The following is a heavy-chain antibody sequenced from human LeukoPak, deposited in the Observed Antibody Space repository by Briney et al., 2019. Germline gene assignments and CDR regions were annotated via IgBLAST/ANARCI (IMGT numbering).Heavy chain of an antibody. Sequence: GGSLRLSCAASGSTFSSYEMNWVRQAPGKGLEWVSYISSSGSTIYYADSVKGRFTISRDNAKNSLYLQMNSLRAEDTAVYYCARGGPYGDYVGAFDIWGQGTMVTVSS. CDR3: ARGGPYGDYVGAFDI. J-gene: IGHJ3*02. CDR1: GSTFSSYE. D-gene: IGHD4-17*01. V-gene: IGHV3-48*03. CDR2: ISSSGSTI.